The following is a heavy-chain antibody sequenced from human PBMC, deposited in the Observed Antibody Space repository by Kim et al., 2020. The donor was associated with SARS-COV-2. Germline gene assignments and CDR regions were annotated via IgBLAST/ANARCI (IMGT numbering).Heavy chain of an antibody. Sequence: GGSLRLSCAASGFTFADYAMHWVRQAPGKGLEWVSGISWNSGSIGYADSVKGRFTISRDNAKDSRYLQMNSLRAEDTAMYYCAKDIPDAFDIWGQKTMVTVSA. J-gene: IGHJ3*02. CDR2: ISWNSGSI. CDR1: GFTFADYA. V-gene: IGHV3-9*01. CDR3: AKDIPDAFDI.